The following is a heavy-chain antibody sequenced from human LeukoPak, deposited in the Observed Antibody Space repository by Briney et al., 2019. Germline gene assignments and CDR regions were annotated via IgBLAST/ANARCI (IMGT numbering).Heavy chain of an antibody. V-gene: IGHV4-31*03. CDR3: ARVDLSMVRGVQD. CDR1: GASISSGGNY. Sequence: PSETLSLTCTVSGASISSGGNYWSWIRQHPGKGLEWIGYISYSGNTYYDPSLRSRLTISVDTSKNQFSLKLSSVTAADTAVYYCARVDLSMVRGVQDWGQGTLVTVSS. J-gene: IGHJ4*02. CDR2: ISYSGNT. D-gene: IGHD3-10*01.